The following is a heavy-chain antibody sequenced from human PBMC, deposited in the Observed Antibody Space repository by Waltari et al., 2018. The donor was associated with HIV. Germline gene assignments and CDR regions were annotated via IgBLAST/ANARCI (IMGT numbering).Heavy chain of an antibody. CDR2: IYYSGST. V-gene: IGHV4-59*01. D-gene: IGHD3-3*01. J-gene: IGHJ6*02. CDR3: ARGASGYYNYYYGMDV. CDR1: GGSLSSYY. Sequence: QVQLQESGPGLVKPSETLSLTCTVSGGSLSSYYWSWIRQPPGKGLEWIGYIYYSGSTNYNPSLKSRVTISVDTSKNQFSLKLSSVTAADTAVYYCARGASGYYNYYYGMDVWGQGTTVTVSS.